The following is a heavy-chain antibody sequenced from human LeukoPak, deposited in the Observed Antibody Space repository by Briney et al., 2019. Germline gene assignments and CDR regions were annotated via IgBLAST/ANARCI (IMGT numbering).Heavy chain of an antibody. D-gene: IGHD4-17*01. V-gene: IGHV3-21*01. CDR3: ARAPDYGGYLFDY. CDR1: GFTFSSYS. CDR2: ISSSSSYI. Sequence: TGGSLRLSCAASGFTFSSYSMNWVRQAPGKGLEWVSSISSSSSYIYYADSVKGRFTISGDNAKNSLYLQMNSLRAEDTAVYYCARAPDYGGYLFDYWGQGTLVTVSS. J-gene: IGHJ4*02.